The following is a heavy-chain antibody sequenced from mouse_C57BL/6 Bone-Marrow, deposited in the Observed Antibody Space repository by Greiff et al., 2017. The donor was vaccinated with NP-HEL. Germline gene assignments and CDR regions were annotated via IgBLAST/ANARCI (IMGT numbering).Heavy chain of an antibody. CDR2: IYPGSGST. J-gene: IGHJ4*01. CDR3: ARGGQLRLRDYAMDY. Sequence: QVHVKQPGAELVKPGASVKMSCKASGYTFTSYWITWVKQRPGQGLEWIGDIYPGSGSTNYNEKFKSKATLTVDTSSSTAYMQLSSLTSEDSAVYYCARGGQLRLRDYAMDYWGQGTSVTVSS. D-gene: IGHD3-2*02. V-gene: IGHV1-55*01. CDR1: GYTFTSYW.